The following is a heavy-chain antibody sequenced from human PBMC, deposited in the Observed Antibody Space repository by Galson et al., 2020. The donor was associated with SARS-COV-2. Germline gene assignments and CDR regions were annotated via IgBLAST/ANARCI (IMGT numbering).Heavy chain of an antibody. D-gene: IGHD3-3*01. CDR1: GGSISSSSYY. V-gene: IGHV4-39*07. CDR2: IYYSGST. Sequence: SETLSLTCTVSGGSISSSSYYWGWIRQPHGKGLEWIGSIYYSGSTYYNPSLKSRVTISVDTSKNQFSLKLSSVTAADTAVYYCARVIYYDFWSGYVEGSENYYYYYMDVWGKGTTVTVSS. CDR3: ARVIYYDFWSGYVEGSENYYYYYMDV. J-gene: IGHJ6*03.